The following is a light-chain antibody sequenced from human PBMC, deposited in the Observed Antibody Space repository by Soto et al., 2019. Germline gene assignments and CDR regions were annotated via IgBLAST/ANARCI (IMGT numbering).Light chain of an antibody. J-gene: IGKJ1*01. CDR1: QSISSW. CDR3: QHYNTYQWT. CDR2: KAS. Sequence: DIQITQSPSTLSASVGDRVTVTCRASQSISSWLAWYQQKAGKAPKLLIYKASALESGVPSRFSGSGSGTEFTLTISRLEPEEFATYYCQHYNTYQWTFGQGTKV. V-gene: IGKV1-5*03.